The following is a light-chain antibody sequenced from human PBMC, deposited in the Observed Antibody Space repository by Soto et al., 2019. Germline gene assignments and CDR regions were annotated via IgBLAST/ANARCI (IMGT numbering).Light chain of an antibody. CDR3: GADHGSGSNFVWV. Sequence: QSVLTQPPSASASLGASVTLTCTLSSGYSKYKVHWYQQRPGKGPRFVMRVGPGGTVGSKGDGIPDRFSVSGSGLDRYLTIKNIQEEDESEYHCGADHGSGSNFVWVFGGGTKVTVL. CDR1: SGYSKYK. V-gene: IGLV9-49*01. J-gene: IGLJ3*02. CDR2: VGPGGTVG.